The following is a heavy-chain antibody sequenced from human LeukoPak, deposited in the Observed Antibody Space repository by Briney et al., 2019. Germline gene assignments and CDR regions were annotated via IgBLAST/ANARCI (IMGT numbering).Heavy chain of an antibody. CDR1: GGTFSSYA. J-gene: IGHJ6*02. CDR3: AKRTTYCGGDCYSPSYYYYGMDV. V-gene: IGHV1-69*04. Sequence: SVKVSCKASGGTFSSYAISWVRQPPGQGLEWMGRITPIFGIANYAQKIQGRVTITADKSTSTAYMELSRLRSEDTAVYYCAKRTTYCGGDCYSPSYYYYGMDVWGQGTTVTVCS. CDR2: ITPIFGIA. D-gene: IGHD2-21*02.